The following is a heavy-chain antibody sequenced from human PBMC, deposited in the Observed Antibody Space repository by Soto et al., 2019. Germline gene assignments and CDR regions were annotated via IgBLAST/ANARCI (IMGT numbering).Heavy chain of an antibody. J-gene: IGHJ4*02. Sequence: GGSLRLSCAASGFTFSTYGMNWVRQAPGKGLEWVAVISYDGSNKYYADSVKGRFTISRDNSKNTLYLQMNSLRAEDTAVYYCAKDALSGYSYGYFDYWGQGTLVTVSS. V-gene: IGHV3-30*18. CDR3: AKDALSGYSYGYFDY. CDR1: GFTFSTYG. CDR2: ISYDGSNK. D-gene: IGHD5-18*01.